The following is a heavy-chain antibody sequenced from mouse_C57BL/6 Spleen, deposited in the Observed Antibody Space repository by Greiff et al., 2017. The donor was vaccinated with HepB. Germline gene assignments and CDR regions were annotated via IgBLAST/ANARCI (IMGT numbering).Heavy chain of an antibody. D-gene: IGHD2-13*01. CDR1: GYSFTGYY. J-gene: IGHJ2*01. V-gene: IGHV1-42*01. Sequence: VQLKQSGPELVKPGASVKISCKASGYSFTGYYMNWVKQSPEKSLEWIGEINPSTGGTTYNQKFKAKATLTVDKSSSTAYMQLKSLTSEDSAVYYCARGGDDPYYFDYWGQGTTLTVSS. CDR3: ARGGDDPYYFDY. CDR2: INPSTGGT.